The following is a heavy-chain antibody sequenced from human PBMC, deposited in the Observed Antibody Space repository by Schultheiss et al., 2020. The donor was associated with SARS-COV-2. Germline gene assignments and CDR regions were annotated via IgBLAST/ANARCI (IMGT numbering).Heavy chain of an antibody. D-gene: IGHD3-10*01. V-gene: IGHV3-30*19. CDR3: ARVYRGRVDRGGAFDI. Sequence: GGSLRLSCAASGFTFSSYGMHWVRQAPGKGLEWVAVISYDGSNKYYADSVKGRFTISRDNSKNTLYLQMNSLRAEDTAVYYCARVYRGRVDRGGAFDIWGQGTMVTVSS. J-gene: IGHJ3*02. CDR1: GFTFSSYG. CDR2: ISYDGSNK.